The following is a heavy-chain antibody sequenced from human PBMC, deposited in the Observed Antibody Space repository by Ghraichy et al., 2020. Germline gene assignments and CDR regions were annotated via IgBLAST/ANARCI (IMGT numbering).Heavy chain of an antibody. J-gene: IGHJ4*02. CDR1: GGSISSSNYY. CDR3: ARAYYYDSSGSLPIDY. V-gene: IGHV4-39*01. D-gene: IGHD3-22*01. CDR2: IYYSGST. Sequence: SETLSLTCTVSGGSISSSNYYWGWIRQPPGKGLEWIGSIYYSGSTYYNPSLKSRVTISVDTSKNQFSLKLSSVTAADTAVYYCARAYYYDSSGSLPIDYWGQGTLVTVSS.